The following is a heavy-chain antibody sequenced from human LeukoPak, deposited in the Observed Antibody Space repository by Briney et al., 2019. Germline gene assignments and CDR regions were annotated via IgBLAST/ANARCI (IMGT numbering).Heavy chain of an antibody. Sequence: SETLSLTCTVSSGSISSSNYYWSWIRQPAGKGLEWIGRISTIGITNYNPSLNSRVTISIDTSKNQFSLKLSSVTAADTAVYYCARHGYCSSTSCFDPHYYYYMDVWGKGTTVTIS. J-gene: IGHJ6*03. CDR1: SGSISSSNYY. D-gene: IGHD2-2*03. CDR3: ARHGYCSSTSCFDPHYYYYMDV. V-gene: IGHV4-61*02. CDR2: ISTIGIT.